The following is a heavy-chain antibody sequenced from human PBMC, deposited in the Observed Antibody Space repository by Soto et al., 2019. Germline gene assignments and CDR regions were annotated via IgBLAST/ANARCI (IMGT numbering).Heavy chain of an antibody. Sequence: GGSLRLSCAASGFTFSDYYMTWIRQAPGKGLEWVSYISSSSTSTISYADSVKGRFTISRDNAKNSLYLQINSLRAEDTAVYYCARSSATQNGWWGYGLDVWGQGTSVTVSS. D-gene: IGHD2-15*01. V-gene: IGHV3-11*01. CDR1: GFTFSDYY. CDR3: ARSSATQNGWWGYGLDV. J-gene: IGHJ6*02. CDR2: ISSSSTSTI.